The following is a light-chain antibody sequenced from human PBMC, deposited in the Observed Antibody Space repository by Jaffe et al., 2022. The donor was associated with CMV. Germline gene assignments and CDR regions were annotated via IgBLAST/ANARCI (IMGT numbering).Light chain of an antibody. CDR1: SSNTGAGYD. Sequence: QSVLTQPPSVSGAPGQRVTISCTGSSSNTGAGYDVHWYQQLPGTAPKLLIYGNNNRPSGVPDRFSGSKSGTSASLAITGLQAEDEADYYCQSYAGSLSGWVFGGGTKLTVL. CDR2: GNN. V-gene: IGLV1-40*01. CDR3: QSYAGSLSGWV. J-gene: IGLJ3*02.